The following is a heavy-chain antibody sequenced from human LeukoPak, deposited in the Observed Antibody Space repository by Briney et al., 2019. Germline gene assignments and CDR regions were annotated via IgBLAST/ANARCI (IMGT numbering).Heavy chain of an antibody. D-gene: IGHD2-21*01. Sequence: SETLSLTCGVSGYSISSNYYWGWIRQPPGKGLEWIGTISHSGNTYYNPSLKSRVTISVDTSKNQFSLKLSSVTAADTAVYYCARASNSRPDYWGQGTLVTVSS. CDR2: ISHSGNT. J-gene: IGHJ4*02. V-gene: IGHV4-38-2*01. CDR3: ARASNSRPDY. CDR1: GYSISSNYY.